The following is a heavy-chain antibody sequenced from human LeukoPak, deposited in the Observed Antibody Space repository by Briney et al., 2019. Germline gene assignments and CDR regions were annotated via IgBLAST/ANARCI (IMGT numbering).Heavy chain of an antibody. CDR2: TYYRSKWNN. Sequence: SQTLSLTCAISGDTVSSNTAAWNWIRQSPSRGLEWLGRTYYRSKWNNDYAVSVQNRITINPDTSKNQFSLQLKSATPEDTAVYYCTRQRSTSTDYYGMDVWGQGTTVTVSS. CDR1: GDTVSSNTAA. CDR3: TRQRSTSTDYYGMDV. D-gene: IGHD6-6*01. J-gene: IGHJ6*02. V-gene: IGHV6-1*01.